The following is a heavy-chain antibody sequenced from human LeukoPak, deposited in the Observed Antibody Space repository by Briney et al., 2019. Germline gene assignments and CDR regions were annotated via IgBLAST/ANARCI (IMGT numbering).Heavy chain of an antibody. Sequence: GASVKVSCKVSGYTLTELSMHWVRQAPGKGLEWMGGFDPEDGETIYAQKFQGRVTMTEDTSTDTAYMELSSLRSEDTAVYYCATAILRLGELSLALRYWGQGTLVTVSS. J-gene: IGHJ4*02. CDR1: GYTLTELS. CDR3: ATAILRLGELSLALRY. V-gene: IGHV1-24*01. D-gene: IGHD3-16*02. CDR2: FDPEDGET.